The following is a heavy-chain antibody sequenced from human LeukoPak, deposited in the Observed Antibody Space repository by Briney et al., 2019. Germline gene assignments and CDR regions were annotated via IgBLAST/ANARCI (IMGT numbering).Heavy chain of an antibody. V-gene: IGHV4-39*01. CDR2: MFYRGNT. CDR3: ARILRSQYYFDY. CDR1: GGSVSSSGDY. Sequence: KPSETLSLTCTVSGGSVSSSGDYWGWVRQPPGKCLEWIVSMFYRGNTYYNPSLKSRVTISVDTYQVSLNLTSVTAADTAVYYCARILRSQYYFDYWGQGALVTVSS. J-gene: IGHJ4*02. D-gene: IGHD3-16*01.